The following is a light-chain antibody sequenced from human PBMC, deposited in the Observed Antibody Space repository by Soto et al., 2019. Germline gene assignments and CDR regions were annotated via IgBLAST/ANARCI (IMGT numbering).Light chain of an antibody. CDR2: DAS. CDR1: QSVSNY. Sequence: EIVLTQSPATLSLSPGERATLSCRASQSVSNYLTWYQQKPGQAPRLLIYDASNRATGIPARFSGSGSWTDFTPTISSPEPEDCAVYYCQQRSNWPPLTFGGGTKVEIK. V-gene: IGKV3-11*01. CDR3: QQRSNWPPLT. J-gene: IGKJ4*01.